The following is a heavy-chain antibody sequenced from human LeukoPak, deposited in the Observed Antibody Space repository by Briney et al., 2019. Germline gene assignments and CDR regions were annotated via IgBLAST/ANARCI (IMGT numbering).Heavy chain of an antibody. V-gene: IGHV3-15*01. Sequence: PGGSLGLSCAASGFTFSNAWMSWVRQAPGKGLEWVGRIKSKTDGGTTDYAAPVKGRFTISRDDSKNTLYLQMNSLKTEDTAVYYCTTRTHYDILTGYLPLVDYWGQGTLVTVSS. CDR2: IKSKTDGGTT. D-gene: IGHD3-9*01. CDR1: GFTFSNAW. J-gene: IGHJ4*02. CDR3: TTRTHYDILTGYLPLVDY.